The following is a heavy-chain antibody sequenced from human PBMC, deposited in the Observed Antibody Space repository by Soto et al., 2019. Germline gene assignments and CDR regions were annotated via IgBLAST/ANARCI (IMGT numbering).Heavy chain of an antibody. J-gene: IGHJ4*02. V-gene: IGHV3-9*01. D-gene: IGHD5-12*01. CDR2: SSWNSGSL. CDR1: GFTFDDYA. Sequence: EVQLVESGGGLVQPGRSLRLSCAASGFTFDDYAMHWVRHAPGKGMEWVAGSSWNSGSLNYADSVKGRFTVSRDNAKNSLYRKINSLRADDTALYYCAKVRKGYVVDFWGQGALVAVSS. CDR3: AKVRKGYVVDF.